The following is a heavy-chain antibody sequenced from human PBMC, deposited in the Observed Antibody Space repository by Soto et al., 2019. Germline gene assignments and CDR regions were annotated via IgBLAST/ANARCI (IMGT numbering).Heavy chain of an antibody. CDR3: ATSRPQDYDFWSGYYYLDY. D-gene: IGHD3-3*01. CDR2: IYHSGST. V-gene: IGHV4-4*02. J-gene: IGHJ4*02. Sequence: SETLSLTCAVSGGSISSSNWWSWVRQPPGKGLEWIGEIYHSGSTNYNPSLKSRVTISVDKSKNQFSLKLSSVTAADTAVYYCATSRPQDYDFWSGYYYLDYWGQGTLVT. CDR1: GGSISSSNW.